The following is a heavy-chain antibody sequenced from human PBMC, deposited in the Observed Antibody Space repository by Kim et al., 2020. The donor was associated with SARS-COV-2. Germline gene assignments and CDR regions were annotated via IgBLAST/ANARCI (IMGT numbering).Heavy chain of an antibody. J-gene: IGHJ4*01. CDR1: GFTFSSYG. D-gene: IGHD3-3*01. CDR2: ISYDGSNK. CDR3: ARDLPNYDFWSGFPGDY. Sequence: GGSLRLSCAASGFTFSSYGMHWVRQAPGKGLEWVAVISYDGSNKYYADSVKGRFTISRDNSKNTLYLQMNSLRAEDTAVYYCARDLPNYDFWSGFPGDY. V-gene: IGHV3-33*01.